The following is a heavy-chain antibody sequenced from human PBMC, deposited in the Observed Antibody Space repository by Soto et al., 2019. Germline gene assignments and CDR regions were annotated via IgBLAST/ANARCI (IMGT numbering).Heavy chain of an antibody. D-gene: IGHD3-10*01. CDR3: ARGRTVLLWFGELLNWFDP. V-gene: IGHV4-4*02. CDR1: GFSISSSNW. CDR2: INHSGST. J-gene: IGHJ5*02. Sequence: SETLSLTCAFSGFSISSSNWWSWVRQPPGKGLEWIGEINHSGSTNYNPSLKSRVTISVDTSKNQFSLKLSSVTAADTAVYYCARGRTVLLWFGELLNWFDPWGQGTLVTVSS.